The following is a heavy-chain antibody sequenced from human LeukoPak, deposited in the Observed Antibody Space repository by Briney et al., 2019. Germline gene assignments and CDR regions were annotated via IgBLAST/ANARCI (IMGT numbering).Heavy chain of an antibody. CDR1: GGSISSGGYS. V-gene: IGHV4-30-2*01. CDR3: ARNHAVTGHFDY. CDR2: IYHSGSP. J-gene: IGHJ4*02. D-gene: IGHD4-17*01. Sequence: PSQTLSLTCAVSGGSISSGGYSWSWIRQPPGKGLEWIGYIYHSGSPYYNPSLKSRVTISVDRSKNQFSLKLSSVTAADTAVYYCARNHAVTGHFDYWGQGTLATVSS.